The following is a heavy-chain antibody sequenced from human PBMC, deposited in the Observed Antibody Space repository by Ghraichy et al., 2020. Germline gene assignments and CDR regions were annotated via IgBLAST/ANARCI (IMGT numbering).Heavy chain of an antibody. Sequence: GGSLRLSCAASGFTFSSYAMHWVRQAPGKGLGWVAVISYDGSNKYYADSVKGRFTISRDNSKNTLYLQMNSLRAEDTAVYYCARAEDSYGSIPCYWGQGTLVTVSS. D-gene: IGHD5-18*01. J-gene: IGHJ4*02. V-gene: IGHV3-30-3*01. CDR1: GFTFSSYA. CDR3: ARAEDSYGSIPCY. CDR2: ISYDGSNK.